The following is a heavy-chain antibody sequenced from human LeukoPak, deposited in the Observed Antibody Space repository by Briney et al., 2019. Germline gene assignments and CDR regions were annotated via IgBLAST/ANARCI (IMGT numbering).Heavy chain of an antibody. J-gene: IGHJ6*03. V-gene: IGHV4-4*09. CDR2: IHARGST. CDR1: GPSISSYY. Sequence: PSETLSLTCTVSGPSISSYYWSWIRQSPKEGLEWIGYIHARGSTNFNPSLKSRVDMSVDTSKNQFSLKLTSVTAADTAVYYCARHIQLLNFYYCMDVWGKGTTVTVSS. D-gene: IGHD2-2*01. CDR3: ARHIQLLNFYYCMDV.